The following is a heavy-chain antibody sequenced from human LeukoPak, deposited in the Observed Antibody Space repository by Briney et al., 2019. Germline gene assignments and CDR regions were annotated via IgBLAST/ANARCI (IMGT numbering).Heavy chain of an antibody. J-gene: IGHJ4*02. Sequence: ASVKVSCKASGYSFSRYNIHWVRQAPGQGPEWMGTFNPRGGSTSYAQKFQGRVTLTGDTPTSTVYMEVSSLTSEDTAVYFCARDIEGGGYLTPFDYWGQGTLVTVSS. D-gene: IGHD3-22*01. CDR2: FNPRGGST. CDR3: ARDIEGGGYLTPFDY. V-gene: IGHV1-46*01. CDR1: GYSFSRYN.